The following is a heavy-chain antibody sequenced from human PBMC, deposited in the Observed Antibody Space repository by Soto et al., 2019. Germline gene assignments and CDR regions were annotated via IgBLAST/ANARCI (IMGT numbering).Heavy chain of an antibody. CDR1: GFTFSTSA. CDR2: ISVPGGRA. CDR3: XXXXYNX. D-gene: IGHD1-20*01. J-gene: IGHJ4*02. Sequence: EVQVLETGGGLVQPGGSLRLSCAASGFTFSTSAMSWVRQAPGKGLEWVALISVPGGRANYADSVKGRFTISIDNSKXXXXXXXXXXXXXXXXXXXXXXXXYNXWGQGTLVTVSS. V-gene: IGHV3-23*01.